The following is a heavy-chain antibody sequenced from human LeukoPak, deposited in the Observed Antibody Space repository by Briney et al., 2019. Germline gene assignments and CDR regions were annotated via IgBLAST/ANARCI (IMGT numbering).Heavy chain of an antibody. D-gene: IGHD3-22*01. CDR1: GFTFSSYA. Sequence: PGGALRLSCADSGFTFSSYAISWVRQAPGKGLEWVSTVINNGGFTYYADSVKGRFTISRDNSKGALYLQMNSLRVEDTAVYYCAKPYYYYRTSYEYYYYGMDVWGQGTTVTVSS. V-gene: IGHV3-23*01. J-gene: IGHJ6*02. CDR3: AKPYYYYRTSYEYYYYGMDV. CDR2: VINNGGFT.